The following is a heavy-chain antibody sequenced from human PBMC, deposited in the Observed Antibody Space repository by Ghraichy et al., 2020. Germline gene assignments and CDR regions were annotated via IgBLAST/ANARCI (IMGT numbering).Heavy chain of an antibody. Sequence: ASVKVSCKASGYTFTGYYMHWVRQAPGQGLEWMGWINPNSGGTNYAQKFQGRVTMTRDTSISTAYMELSRLRSDDTAVYYCARDLHCGGDCWPHNDAFDIWGQGTMVTVSS. CDR3: ARDLHCGGDCWPHNDAFDI. D-gene: IGHD2-21*02. V-gene: IGHV1-2*02. CDR1: GYTFTGYY. CDR2: INPNSGGT. J-gene: IGHJ3*02.